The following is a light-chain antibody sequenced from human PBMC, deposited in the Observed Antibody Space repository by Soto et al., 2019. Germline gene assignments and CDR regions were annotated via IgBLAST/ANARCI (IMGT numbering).Light chain of an antibody. CDR2: DAS. CDR1: QSISSW. Sequence: DIKMTQSASTLSASVGDRVTITCRASQSISSWLAWYQHKPGKAXKRLIYDASSLESGVPSRFSGSGSGTEFTLTISSLQPDDLATYYCQQYNSYSLTFAGGTKV. CDR3: QQYNSYSLT. V-gene: IGKV1-5*01. J-gene: IGKJ4*01.